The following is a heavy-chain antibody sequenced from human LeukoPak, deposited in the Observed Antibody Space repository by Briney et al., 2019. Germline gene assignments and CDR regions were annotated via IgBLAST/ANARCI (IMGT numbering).Heavy chain of an antibody. CDR2: ISGSGGST. CDR3: AKLYRTQQLIDY. V-gene: IGHV3-23*01. Sequence: GGSLRLSCAASGFTFSSYGMHWVRQAPGKGLEWVSAISGSGGSTYYADSVKGRFTISRDNSKNTLYLQMNSLRAEDTAVYYCAKLYRTQQLIDYWGQGTLVTVSS. CDR1: GFTFSSYG. D-gene: IGHD6-13*01. J-gene: IGHJ4*02.